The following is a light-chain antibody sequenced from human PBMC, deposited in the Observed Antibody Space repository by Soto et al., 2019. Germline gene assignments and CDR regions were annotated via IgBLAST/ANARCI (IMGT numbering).Light chain of an antibody. Sequence: MTQSPSSLSAYGGYTVTITCRASQGIGKDLAWFQQRPGKAPKLLIYGASGLQNGVPSRFSGSGSGTDFTLTISGLQPEDFATYFCLQDFNYPWTFGQGTMVHI. J-gene: IGKJ1*01. CDR3: LQDFNYPWT. CDR1: QGIGKD. V-gene: IGKV1-6*01. CDR2: GAS.